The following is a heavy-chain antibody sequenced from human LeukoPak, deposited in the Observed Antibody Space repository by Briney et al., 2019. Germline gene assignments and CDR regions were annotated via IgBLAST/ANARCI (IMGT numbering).Heavy chain of an antibody. CDR2: ISPNSGGT. D-gene: IGHD6-6*01. V-gene: IGHV1-2*02. Sequence: ASVKVSCKASGYTFTTYYIHWVRQAPGQGLEWMGWISPNSGGTNYAQNFQGRVTLTRDTSITTAYMELSRLTSDDAAVYYCETEAPSYCFDYWGQGTLVTVSS. CDR1: GYTFTTYY. CDR3: ETEAPSYCFDY. J-gene: IGHJ4*02.